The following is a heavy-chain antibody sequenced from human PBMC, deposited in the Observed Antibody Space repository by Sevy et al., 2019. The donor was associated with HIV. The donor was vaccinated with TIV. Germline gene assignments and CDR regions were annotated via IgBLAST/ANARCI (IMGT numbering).Heavy chain of an antibody. CDR2: INTDGSST. J-gene: IGHJ4*02. CDR1: GFTFSSYW. D-gene: IGHD3-10*01. CDR3: ARSSGSYFD. V-gene: IGHV3-74*01. Sequence: GGSLRLSCAISGFTFSSYWMHWVRQAPGKGLVWVSRINTDGSSTTYADYVKGRFNISRNNAENTLNLQMNSLRAEDTAEYYCARSSGSYFDWGQGTLVTVSS.